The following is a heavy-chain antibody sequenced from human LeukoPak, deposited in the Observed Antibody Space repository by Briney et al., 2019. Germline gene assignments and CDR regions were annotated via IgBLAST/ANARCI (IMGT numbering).Heavy chain of an antibody. D-gene: IGHD2-2*01. J-gene: IGHJ5*02. CDR1: GGSFSVYY. CDR3: ARSGLGYCSSTSCHRGWFDP. Sequence: SETLSLTCAVYGGSFSVYYWGCIRQPPGKGLEGIGEINHIESTNYNPSLKSRVTISVDPSKNQFSLKLSSVTAADTAVYYCARSGLGYCSSTSCHRGWFDPWGQGTLVTVSS. CDR2: INHIEST. V-gene: IGHV4-34*01.